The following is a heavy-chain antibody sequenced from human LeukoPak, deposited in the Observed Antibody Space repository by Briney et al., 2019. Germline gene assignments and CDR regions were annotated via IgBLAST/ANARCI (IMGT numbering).Heavy chain of an antibody. CDR3: ARVVPWVNGFDL. Sequence: SRTPSLTCAVSGGSISSGGYSGSWIRQPPGEGLEWIRYIYHSWSTYYNPSLKSRVTISVDRSKHQFSLKLSSVTAADTAVYYCARVVPWVNGFDLWGQGTLVTVSS. D-gene: IGHD1-26*01. V-gene: IGHV4-30-2*01. J-gene: IGHJ5*02. CDR1: GGSISSGGYS. CDR2: IYHSWST.